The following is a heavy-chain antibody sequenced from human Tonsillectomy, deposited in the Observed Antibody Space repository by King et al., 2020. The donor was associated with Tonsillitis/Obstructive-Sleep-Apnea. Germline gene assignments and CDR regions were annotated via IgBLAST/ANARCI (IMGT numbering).Heavy chain of an antibody. J-gene: IGHJ4*02. CDR2: INHSGST. CDR3: ARVYSGSYYFDY. D-gene: IGHD1-26*01. Sequence: VQLQQWGAGLLKPAETLSLTCAVYGGSFSDYYWSWIRQPPGKGLKWIGEINHSGSTNYNPSLKSRVPISIDTSKNHFSLKLSSVTAADTCGYYCARVYSGSYYFDYWGQGTLVTVSS. CDR1: GGSFSDYY. V-gene: IGHV4-34*01.